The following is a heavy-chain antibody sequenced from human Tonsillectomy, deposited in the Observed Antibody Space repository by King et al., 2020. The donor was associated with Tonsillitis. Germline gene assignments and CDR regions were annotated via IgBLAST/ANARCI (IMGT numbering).Heavy chain of an antibody. J-gene: IGHJ4*02. CDR1: GYTFTNYY. V-gene: IGHV1-46*03. CDR3: ARGQLYHDRSGYYPYYFDY. D-gene: IGHD3-22*01. Sequence: QLVQSGAEVKKPGASVKVSCKASGYTFTNYYMHWVRQAPGQGLEWMGIINPSGGSTNYALKFQGRITMTRDTSTSTVYMELSSLRSEDTAVYYCARGQLYHDRSGYYPYYFDYWGQGTLVTVSA. CDR2: INPSGGST.